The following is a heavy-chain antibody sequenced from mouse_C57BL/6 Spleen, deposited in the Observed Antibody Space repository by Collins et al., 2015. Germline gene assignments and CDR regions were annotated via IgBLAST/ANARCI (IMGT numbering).Heavy chain of an antibody. V-gene: IGHV1-9*01. CDR1: GYTFTGYW. CDR3: ARKYYGMDY. J-gene: IGHJ4*01. CDR2: ILPGSSNT. Sequence: QVQLQQSGAELMKPGASVKLSCKATGYTFTGYWIEWVKQRPGHGLEWIGEILPGSSNTNYNKKFKGKATFTADTFYNTAYMQLSSLTTEDSAIYYCARKYYGMDYWGQGTSVTVSS.